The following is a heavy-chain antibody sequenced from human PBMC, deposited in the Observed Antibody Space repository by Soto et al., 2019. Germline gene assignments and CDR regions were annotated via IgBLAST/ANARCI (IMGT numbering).Heavy chain of an antibody. CDR1: GFSFSTYW. J-gene: IGHJ4*01. Sequence: EVQLVESGGVLVQPGGSLRLSCAASGFSFSTYWMSWVRQAPGKGLEWVANINHVGSEKSFVDSLKVRFTISSDNAKISLYLHMNSLSLEDTAIYYCARGHGAPFDYWGHVPLVTVSS. V-gene: IGHV3-7*03. D-gene: IGHD4-17*01. CDR2: INHVGSEK. CDR3: ARGHGAPFDY.